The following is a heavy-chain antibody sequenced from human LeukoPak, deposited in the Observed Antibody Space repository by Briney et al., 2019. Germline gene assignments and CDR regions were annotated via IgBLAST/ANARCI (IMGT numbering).Heavy chain of an antibody. CDR1: GFTFSSFT. V-gene: IGHV3-21*06. CDR2: IRISGTYI. D-gene: IGHD5-18*01. CDR3: ARENTAMWGGEVNYFDY. J-gene: IGHJ4*02. Sequence: GGSLRLSCAGSGFTFSSFTMNWVRQAPGKGLEWVSSIRISGTYIDYADSVKGRFTISRDDAKNSLPLQMHSLRAEDTAVYYCARENTAMWGGEVNYFDYWGQGTLVTVSS.